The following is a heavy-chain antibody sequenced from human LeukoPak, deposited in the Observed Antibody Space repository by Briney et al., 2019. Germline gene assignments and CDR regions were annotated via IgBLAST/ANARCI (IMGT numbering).Heavy chain of an antibody. CDR1: GFTFSSYG. Sequence: GGSLRLSCAASGFTFSSYGMHWVRQAPGKGLEWVAFIRYDGSNKYYADSVKGRFTIFRDNSKNTLYLQMNSLRAEDTAVYYCARDVQNYDFWSGYIVVYFDYWGQGTLVTVSS. V-gene: IGHV3-30*02. CDR3: ARDVQNYDFWSGYIVVYFDY. CDR2: IRYDGSNK. J-gene: IGHJ4*02. D-gene: IGHD3-3*01.